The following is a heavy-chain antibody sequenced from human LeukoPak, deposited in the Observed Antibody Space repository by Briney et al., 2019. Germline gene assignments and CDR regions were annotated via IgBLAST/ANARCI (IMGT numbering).Heavy chain of an antibody. CDR3: ARSSGYYYYYFDY. Sequence: SETLSLTCTVSGGSISSYYWSWIRQPPGKGLEWIGHIYYSGSTNYNPSLKSRVTISVDTSKNQFSLKLSSVTAADTAVYYCARSSGYYYYYFDYWGQGTLVTVSS. CDR1: GGSISSYY. V-gene: IGHV4-59*01. D-gene: IGHD3-22*01. CDR2: IYYSGST. J-gene: IGHJ4*02.